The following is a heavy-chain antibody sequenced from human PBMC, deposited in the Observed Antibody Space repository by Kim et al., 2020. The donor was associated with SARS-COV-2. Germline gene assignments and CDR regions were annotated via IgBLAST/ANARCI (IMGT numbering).Heavy chain of an antibody. J-gene: IGHJ4*02. V-gene: IGHV4-30-2*01. CDR1: GGSISSGGYS. CDR2: IYHSGST. D-gene: IGHD3-22*01. CDR3: ARGRPHYYDSSGYPHYFDY. Sequence: SETLSLTCAVSGGSISSGGYSWSWIRQPPGKGLEWIGYIYHSGSTYYNPSLKSRVTISVDRSKNQFSLKLSSVTAADTAVYYCARGRPHYYDSSGYPHYFDYWGQGTLVTVSS.